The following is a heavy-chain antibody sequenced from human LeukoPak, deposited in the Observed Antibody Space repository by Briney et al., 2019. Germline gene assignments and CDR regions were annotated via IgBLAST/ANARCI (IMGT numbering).Heavy chain of an antibody. Sequence: GASVKVSCKASGGTFSSYAISWVRQAPGQGLEWMGGIIPIFGTANYARKFQGRVTITADESTSTAYMELSSLRSEDTAVYYCAAGYCTNGVCYPLYYYYGMDVWGQGTTVTVSS. V-gene: IGHV1-69*13. D-gene: IGHD2-8*01. CDR2: IIPIFGTA. CDR1: GGTFSSYA. J-gene: IGHJ6*02. CDR3: AAGYCTNGVCYPLYYYYGMDV.